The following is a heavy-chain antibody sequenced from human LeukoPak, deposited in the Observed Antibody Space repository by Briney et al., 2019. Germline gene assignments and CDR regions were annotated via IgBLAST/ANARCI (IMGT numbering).Heavy chain of an antibody. CDR2: IYYSGST. V-gene: IGHV4-39*07. D-gene: IGHD6-6*01. Sequence: SETLSLTCTVSGGSISSSSYYWGWIRQPPGKGLEWIGSIYYSGSTYYNPSLKSRVTISVDTSKNQFSLKLSSVTAADTAVYYCARVFGAARELNFDYWGQGTLVTVSS. CDR1: GGSISSSSYY. J-gene: IGHJ4*02. CDR3: ARVFGAARELNFDY.